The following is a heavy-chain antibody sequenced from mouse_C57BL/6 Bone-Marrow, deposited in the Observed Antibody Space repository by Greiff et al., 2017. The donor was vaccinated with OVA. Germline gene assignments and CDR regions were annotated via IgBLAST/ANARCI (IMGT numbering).Heavy chain of an antibody. J-gene: IGHJ2*01. D-gene: IGHD4-1*01. Sequence: EVKLMESEGGLVQPGSSMKLSCTASGFTFSDYYMAWVRQVPEKGLEWVANINYDGSSTYYLDSLKSRFIISRDNAKNILYLQMSSLKSEDTATYYCARGPGTDFYYFDYWGQGTTLTVSS. V-gene: IGHV5-16*01. CDR3: ARGPGTDFYYFDY. CDR1: GFTFSDYY. CDR2: INYDGSST.